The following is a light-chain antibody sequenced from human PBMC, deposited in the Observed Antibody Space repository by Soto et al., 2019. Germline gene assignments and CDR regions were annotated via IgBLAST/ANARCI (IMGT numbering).Light chain of an antibody. CDR2: GTS. J-gene: IGKJ1*01. Sequence: TQSPATMSAPLGERTPLSSRASQSGSNYLAWYQQKPGQAPRLLIYGTSDRATGIPARFSGSGSGTDFTLTISSLEPEDFAVFYCQQRSIWPWTFGQGTKVDIK. CDR3: QQRSIWPWT. V-gene: IGKV3-11*01. CDR1: QSGSNY.